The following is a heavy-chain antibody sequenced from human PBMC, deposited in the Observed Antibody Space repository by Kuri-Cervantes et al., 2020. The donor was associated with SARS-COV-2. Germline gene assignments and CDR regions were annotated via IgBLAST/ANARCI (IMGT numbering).Heavy chain of an antibody. CDR1: GGSISSSSYY. V-gene: IGHV4-39*01. J-gene: IGHJ6*02. CDR3: ASTAMVRGGHDYYYGMDV. D-gene: IGHD3-10*01. CDR2: IYYSGST. Sequence: SETLSLTCTVSGGSISSSSYYWGWIRQPPGKGLEWIGSIYYSGSTYYNPSLKSRVTISVDTSKNQFSLKLSSVTAADTAVYYCASTAMVRGGHDYYYGMDVWGQGNTVHVAS.